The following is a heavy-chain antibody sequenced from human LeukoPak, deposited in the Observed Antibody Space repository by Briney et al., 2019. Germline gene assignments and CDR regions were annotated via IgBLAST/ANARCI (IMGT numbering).Heavy chain of an antibody. CDR3: ARVSTRNGMDV. V-gene: IGHV1-18*01. Sequence: ASVKVSCKASGYIFTSYGISWGRQAPGQGLEWMGWISTYNRNTNYAQKVQGRVTLTTDTSTSTAYMELRSLRSDDTAVYYCARVSTRNGMDVWGQGTTVTVSS. D-gene: IGHD5/OR15-5a*01. J-gene: IGHJ6*02. CDR2: ISTYNRNT. CDR1: GYIFTSYG.